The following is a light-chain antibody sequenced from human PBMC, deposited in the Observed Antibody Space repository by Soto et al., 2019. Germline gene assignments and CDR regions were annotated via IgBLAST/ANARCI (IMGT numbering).Light chain of an antibody. CDR2: DAS. CDR3: QQYGSSSWT. Sequence: EIVMTQSPVTLSVSPGERATRSCGASQSVSSNLAWYQQKPGQAPRLLIYDASNRATGIPARFSGSGSGTDFTLTISRLDPEDFAVYYCQQYGSSSWTFGQGTKV. CDR1: QSVSSN. V-gene: IGKV3-20*01. J-gene: IGKJ1*01.